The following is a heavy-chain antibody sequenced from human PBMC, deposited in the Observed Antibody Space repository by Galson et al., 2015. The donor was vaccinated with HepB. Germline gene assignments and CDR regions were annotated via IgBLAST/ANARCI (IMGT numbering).Heavy chain of an antibody. CDR2: FDPEDGET. CDR3: ATRCCSSTSCRARWFDH. J-gene: IGHJ5*02. V-gene: IGHV1-24*01. CDR1: GYTFTDFS. Sequence: SVKVSCKASGYTFTDFSMHWVRQAPGKGLEWMGGFDPEDGETIYAKKFQGRVTITEDTSTDTAYMELSSLRAEDTAVYYCATRCCSSTSCRARWFDHWGQGTLVTVSS. D-gene: IGHD2-2*01.